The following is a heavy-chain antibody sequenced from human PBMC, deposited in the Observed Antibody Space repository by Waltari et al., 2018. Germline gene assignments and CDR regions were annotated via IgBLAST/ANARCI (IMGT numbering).Heavy chain of an antibody. V-gene: IGHV3-7*01. D-gene: IGHD6-6*01. CDR2: IKQDGSEK. J-gene: IGHJ4*02. CDR1: GFTFSSYW. Sequence: EVQLVESGGGLVQPGGSLRLSCAASGFTFSSYWMSWVRQAPGKGREGVGNIKQDGSEKYYVDSVKGRFTSSRDNAKNSLYLQMNSLRAEDTAVYYCARRIAARFDYWGQGTLVTVSS. CDR3: ARRIAARFDY.